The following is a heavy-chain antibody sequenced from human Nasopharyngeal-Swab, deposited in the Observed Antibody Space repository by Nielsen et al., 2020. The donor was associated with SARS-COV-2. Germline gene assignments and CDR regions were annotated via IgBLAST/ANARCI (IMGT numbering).Heavy chain of an antibody. V-gene: IGHV3-20*04. D-gene: IGHD4-17*01. CDR1: GFIFDDYA. J-gene: IGHJ4*02. Sequence: GGSLRLSCAASGFIFDDYAMNWVRQAPGKGLEWVSGITWNGGSIGYAESVKGRSTISRDSAKNSLYLQMNSLRAEDTALYYCARDKSSTVTTFDYWGQGTLVTVSP. CDR3: ARDKSSTVTTFDY. CDR2: ITWNGGSI.